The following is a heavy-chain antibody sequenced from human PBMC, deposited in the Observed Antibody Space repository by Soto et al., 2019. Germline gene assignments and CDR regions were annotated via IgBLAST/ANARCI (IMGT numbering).Heavy chain of an antibody. Sequence: ASVKVSCKASGYTFSGHYIHWVRQAPGQGLEWMGWIHPNSGGTNYAQKFQGWVTMTRDTSISTAYMELSRLSSDDTAVYYCARMSSNYYYLDYWGQGTLVTLSS. J-gene: IGHJ4*02. CDR3: ARMSSNYYYLDY. CDR2: IHPNSGGT. V-gene: IGHV1-2*04. D-gene: IGHD3-10*01. CDR1: GYTFSGHY.